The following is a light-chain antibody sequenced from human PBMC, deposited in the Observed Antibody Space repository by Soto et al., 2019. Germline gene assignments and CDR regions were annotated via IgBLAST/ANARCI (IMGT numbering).Light chain of an antibody. Sequence: IVWTQSPATLSLSPGERAALSFGASQSVSSNLAWYQQKPGQAPRLLIFDAYNRATGIPGMFSGSGSGTDFTLTISSLEPEDFAVYYCQQRSNWPRTFGGGTKVDIK. CDR1: QSVSSN. CDR3: QQRSNWPRT. CDR2: DAY. J-gene: IGKJ4*01. V-gene: IGKV3-11*01.